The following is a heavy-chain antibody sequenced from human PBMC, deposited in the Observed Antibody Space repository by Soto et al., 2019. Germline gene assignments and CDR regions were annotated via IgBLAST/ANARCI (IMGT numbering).Heavy chain of an antibody. CDR1: GYTFTAYN. J-gene: IGHJ4*02. CDR3: ARVEWNWRRGPCHY. D-gene: IGHD3-3*01. Sequence: ASVKVSCKASGYTFTAYNVHWMRQAPGQGLEWMGWINPNNGDTAYAQNFQGRVSMTRDTSITTVYMELSSLRSDDTALYFCARVEWNWRRGPCHYLGQGTLVIVSS. CDR2: INPNNGDT. V-gene: IGHV1-2*02.